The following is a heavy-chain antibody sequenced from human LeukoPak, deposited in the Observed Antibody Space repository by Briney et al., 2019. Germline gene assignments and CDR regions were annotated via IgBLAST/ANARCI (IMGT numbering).Heavy chain of an antibody. D-gene: IGHD3/OR15-3a*01. Sequence: ASVKVSCKASGYTFTTYDINWVRQATGQGLEWMGWMNPNSGNTGYAQKFQGRVTITGSTSISTAYMELSSLRSEDTAVYYCTRGGFGLSADFWGQGTLVTVSS. V-gene: IGHV1-8*03. CDR2: MNPNSGNT. CDR1: GYTFTTYD. J-gene: IGHJ4*02. CDR3: TRGGFGLSADF.